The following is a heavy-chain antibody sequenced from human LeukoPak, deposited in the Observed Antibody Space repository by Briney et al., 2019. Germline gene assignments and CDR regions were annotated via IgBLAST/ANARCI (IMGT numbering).Heavy chain of an antibody. D-gene: IGHD3-16*01. J-gene: IGHJ4*02. V-gene: IGHV3-48*01. CDR2: ITSSRSTI. CDR1: GFTFSGYS. Sequence: PGGSLRLSCAASGFTFSGYSMNWVRQAPGRGLEWVSYITSSRSTIYYADSVKGRFTISRDNAKNSLYLQMNSLRAEDTAVYYCARDRTLGEFDFWGQGTLVTVSP. CDR3: ARDRTLGEFDF.